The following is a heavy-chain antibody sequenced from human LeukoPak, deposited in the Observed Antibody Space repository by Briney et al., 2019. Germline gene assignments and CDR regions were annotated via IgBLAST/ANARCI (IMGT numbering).Heavy chain of an antibody. V-gene: IGHV1-18*01. CDR3: ARLYDSSGLYYFDY. J-gene: IGHJ4*02. Sequence: LKPSCTASGYTLTSSGISWGRRSASLAVKCLGWISAYNGNTNYAQKLQGRVTMTTDTSTSTAYMELRSLRSDDTAVYYCARLYDSSGLYYFDYWGQGTLVTVSS. D-gene: IGHD3-22*01. CDR1: GYTLTSSG. CDR2: ISAYNGNT.